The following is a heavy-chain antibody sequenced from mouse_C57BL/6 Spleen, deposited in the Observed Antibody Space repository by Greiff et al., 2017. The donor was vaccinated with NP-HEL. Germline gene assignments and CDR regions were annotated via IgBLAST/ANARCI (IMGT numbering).Heavy chain of an antibody. D-gene: IGHD1-1*01. V-gene: IGHV1-82*01. J-gene: IGHJ4*01. CDR2: IYPGDGDT. Sequence: VHVKQSGPELVKPGASVKISCKASGYAFSSSWMNWVKQRPGKGLEWIGRIYPGDGDTNYNGKFKGKATLTADKSSSTAYMQLSSLTSEDSAVYFCARDYYGSRERYYAMDYWGQGTSVTVSS. CDR3: ARDYYGSRERYYAMDY. CDR1: GYAFSSSW.